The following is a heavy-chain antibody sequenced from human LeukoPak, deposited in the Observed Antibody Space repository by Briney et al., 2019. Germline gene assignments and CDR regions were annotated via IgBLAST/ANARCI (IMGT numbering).Heavy chain of an antibody. Sequence: SETLSLTCTVSGGSISSSSYYWGWIRQPPGKGQEWIGSIYYSGSTYYNPSLKSRVTISVDTSKNQFSLKLSSVTAADTAVYYCATLTYYDIFRRSYYYYMDVWGKGTTVTVSS. V-gene: IGHV4-39*01. CDR1: GGSISSSSYY. J-gene: IGHJ6*03. CDR2: IYYSGST. D-gene: IGHD3-9*01. CDR3: ATLTYYDIFRRSYYYYMDV.